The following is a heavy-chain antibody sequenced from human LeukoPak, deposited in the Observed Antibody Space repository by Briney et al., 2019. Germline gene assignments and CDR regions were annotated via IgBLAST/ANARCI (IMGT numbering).Heavy chain of an antibody. D-gene: IGHD6-13*01. CDR3: AKGVAAAPYYFDY. J-gene: IGHJ4*02. CDR2: ISGSGGST. CDR1: GFTFSSYA. Sequence: GGSLRLSCAASGFTFSSYATSWVRQAPGKGLEWVSAISGSGGSTYYADSVKGRFTISRDNSKNTLYLQMNSLRAEDTAVYYCAKGVAAAPYYFDYWGQGTLVTVSS. V-gene: IGHV3-23*01.